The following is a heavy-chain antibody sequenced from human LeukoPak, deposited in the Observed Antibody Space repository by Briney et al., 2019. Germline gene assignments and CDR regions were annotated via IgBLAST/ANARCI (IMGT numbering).Heavy chain of an antibody. V-gene: IGHV2-5*02. Sequence: SGPTLVKPTQTLTLTCTFSGFSLSTSGVGVGWIRQPPGKALEWLAVIYWDDDKRYSPPLKSRLTITKDTSKNQVVLRMTTMDPVDTATYYCAHTINTYPDYWGQGTLVTVSS. D-gene: IGHD1-14*01. CDR3: AHTINTYPDY. J-gene: IGHJ4*02. CDR1: GFSLSTSGVG. CDR2: IYWDDDK.